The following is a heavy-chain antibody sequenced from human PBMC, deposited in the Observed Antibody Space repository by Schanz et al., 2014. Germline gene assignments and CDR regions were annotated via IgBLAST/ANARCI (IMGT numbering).Heavy chain of an antibody. Sequence: EVQLVESGGGLVQPGGSLRLSCAASRFTFSTYAMHWVRQAPGKGLEYVSGVSSHGGNTFYADSVKGRFTISRDNAKNSLYLQMNSLRAEDTAVYYCARVSTFSGTTWVIDYWGQGALVTVSS. D-gene: IGHD2-2*01. CDR2: VSSHGGNT. CDR3: ARVSTFSGTTWVIDY. J-gene: IGHJ4*02. V-gene: IGHV3-64*07. CDR1: RFTFSTYA.